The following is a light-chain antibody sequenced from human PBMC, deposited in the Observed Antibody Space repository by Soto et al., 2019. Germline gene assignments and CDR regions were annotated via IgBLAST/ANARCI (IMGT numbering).Light chain of an antibody. CDR2: AAS. J-gene: IGKJ1*01. Sequence: DIQMTQSPSSLSTSVGDRVTITCRAIQGISNSLAWYQQNPGKVPKLLIYAASTLQSGVPSRFSGSGSGTDFTRPISSLQPEDVATYYFQKYNSATWTFGQGTQVEIK. V-gene: IGKV1-27*01. CDR3: QKYNSATWT. CDR1: QGISNS.